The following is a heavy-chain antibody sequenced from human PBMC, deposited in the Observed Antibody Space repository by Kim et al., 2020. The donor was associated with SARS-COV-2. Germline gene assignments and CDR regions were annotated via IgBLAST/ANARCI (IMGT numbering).Heavy chain of an antibody. CDR3: ARDYGGNLGY. CDR2: STI. V-gene: IGHV3-48*01. D-gene: IGHD4-17*01. J-gene: IGHJ4*02. Sequence: STIYYAVTVKCRITISRDNAKNSLYLKMNSLRAEDTAVYYCARDYGGNLGYWGQGTLVTVSS.